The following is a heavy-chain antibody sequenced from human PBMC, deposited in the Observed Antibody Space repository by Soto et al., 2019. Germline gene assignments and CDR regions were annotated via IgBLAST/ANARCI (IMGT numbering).Heavy chain of an antibody. Sequence: QVQLVESGGGVVQPGRSLRLSCAASGFTFSSYGMHWVRQAPGKGLEWVAVISYDGSNKYYADSVKGRFTISRDNSKNTLYLQMNSLRAEDTAVYYCAKALWFGELSSQDYWGQGTLVTVSS. D-gene: IGHD3-10*01. CDR1: GFTFSSYG. J-gene: IGHJ4*02. CDR3: AKALWFGELSSQDY. V-gene: IGHV3-30*18. CDR2: ISYDGSNK.